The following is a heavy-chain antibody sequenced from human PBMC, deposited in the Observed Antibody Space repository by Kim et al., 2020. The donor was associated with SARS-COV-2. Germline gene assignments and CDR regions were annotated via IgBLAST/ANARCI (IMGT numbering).Heavy chain of an antibody. CDR3: ARDRPNVNWNDGYYYGMDV. J-gene: IGHJ6*02. CDR2: IYYSGST. CDR1: GGSISSGDYY. Sequence: SETLSLTCTVSGGSISSGDYYWSWIRQPPGKGLEWIGYIYYSGSTYYNPSLKSRVTISVDTSKNQFSLKLSSVTAADTAVYYCARDRPNVNWNDGYYYGMDVWGQGTTVTVSS. D-gene: IGHD1-20*01. V-gene: IGHV4-30-4*01.